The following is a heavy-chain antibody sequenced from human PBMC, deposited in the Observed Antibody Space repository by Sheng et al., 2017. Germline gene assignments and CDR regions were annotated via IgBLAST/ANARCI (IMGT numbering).Heavy chain of an antibody. V-gene: IGHV1-69*02. Sequence: QVQLVQSGAEVKKPGSSVKVSCKASGGTFSSYTISWVRQAPGQGLEWMGRIIPILGIANYAQKFQGRVTITADKSTSTAYMELSSLRSEDTAVYYCAQGMSQESDYYYYMDVWGKGTTVTVSS. CDR3: AQGMSQESDYYYYMDV. J-gene: IGHJ6*03. CDR1: GGTFSSYT. CDR2: IIPILGIA.